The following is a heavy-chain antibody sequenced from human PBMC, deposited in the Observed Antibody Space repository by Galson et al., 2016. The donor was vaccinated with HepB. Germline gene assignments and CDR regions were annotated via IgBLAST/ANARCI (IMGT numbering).Heavy chain of an antibody. CDR2: ISYDGSNK. D-gene: IGHD6-19*01. CDR1: GFTFNNYA. V-gene: IGHV3-30-3*01. CDR3: AGASHGGWFDY. J-gene: IGHJ4*02. Sequence: SLRLSCAASGFTFNNYAMHWVRQAPGKGLEWVAVISYDGSNKYYADSVKGQFTISRDNSENTLYLQMNSLRDEDTAVYYCAGASHGGWFDYWGQGTLVTVSS.